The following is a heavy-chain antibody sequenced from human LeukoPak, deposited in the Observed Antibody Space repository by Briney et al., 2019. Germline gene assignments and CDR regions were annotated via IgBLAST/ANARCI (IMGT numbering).Heavy chain of an antibody. CDR1: GFTFSSYG. V-gene: IGHV3-30*02. CDR3: AKQSAAGTHWFDP. J-gene: IGHJ5*02. CDR2: IRYDGSNK. D-gene: IGHD6-13*01. Sequence: GGSLRLSCAASGFTFSSYGMHWVRQAPGKGLEWVAFIRYDGSNKYYADSVKGRFTISRDNSKNTLYLQMNGLRAEDTAVYYCAKQSAAGTHWFDPWGQGTLVTVSS.